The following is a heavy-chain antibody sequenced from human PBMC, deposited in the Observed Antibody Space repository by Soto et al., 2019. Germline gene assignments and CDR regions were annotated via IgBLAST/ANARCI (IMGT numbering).Heavy chain of an antibody. J-gene: IGHJ3*02. CDR3: VKDIEENQLLYDGFDI. Sequence: QAGGSLRLSCAASGFAFDDYAMHWVRQAPGKGLEWVSGISFDSGSIGYADSVRGRFTISRDDARNSLYLHMNSLRAEDTALYYCVKDIEENQLLYDGFDIWGQGTMVTVSS. CDR2: ISFDSGSI. V-gene: IGHV3-9*01. D-gene: IGHD2-2*01. CDR1: GFAFDDYA.